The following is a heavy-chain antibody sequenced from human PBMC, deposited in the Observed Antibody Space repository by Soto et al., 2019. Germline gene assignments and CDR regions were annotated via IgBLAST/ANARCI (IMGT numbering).Heavy chain of an antibody. Sequence: SESLSLTCAVSGACVSSTYGWSWVRQPPGKGPEWIGEINHRGSANYNPSLKSRVTISVDISKSQFSLRLTSVTAADTAVYYCARYNAASDTPYFDFWGQGALVTVSS. CDR3: ARYNAASDTPYFDF. D-gene: IGHD6-13*01. J-gene: IGHJ4*02. CDR1: GACVSSTYG. V-gene: IGHV4-4*02. CDR2: INHRGSA.